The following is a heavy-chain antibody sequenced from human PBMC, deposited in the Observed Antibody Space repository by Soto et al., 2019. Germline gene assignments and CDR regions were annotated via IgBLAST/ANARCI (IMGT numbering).Heavy chain of an antibody. J-gene: IGHJ6*02. D-gene: IGHD2-2*01. Sequence: PAEALKISSQGSGYSFTSSWISWVRQKPGKGPARMGRIDPSDSYTNYRSSFQGHVTISADKSINTAYLQWSSLKASDTAMYYCASSPRGYCSSTSCRELGNYYGMDVWGQGTTVTVSS. CDR1: GYSFTSSW. CDR2: IDPSDSYT. V-gene: IGHV5-10-1*01. CDR3: ASSPRGYCSSTSCRELGNYYGMDV.